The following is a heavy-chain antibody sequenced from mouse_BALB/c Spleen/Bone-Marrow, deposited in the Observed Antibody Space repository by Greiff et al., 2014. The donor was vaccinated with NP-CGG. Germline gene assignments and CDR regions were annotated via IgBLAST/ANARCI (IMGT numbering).Heavy chain of an antibody. CDR1: GYTFTNYW. CDR2: IYPSDSYS. CDR3: TRRDRYDYYGVDY. D-gene: IGHD2-14*01. Sequence: VQLQQSGAELVRPGASVKVSCKASGYTFTNYWINWVRQRPGQGLEWIGNIYPSDSYSNYNQKFKDKATLTVDKSSITAYMQLSSPTSEDSAVYYCTRRDRYDYYGVDYWGQGTSVTVSS. V-gene: IGHV1-69*02. J-gene: IGHJ4*01.